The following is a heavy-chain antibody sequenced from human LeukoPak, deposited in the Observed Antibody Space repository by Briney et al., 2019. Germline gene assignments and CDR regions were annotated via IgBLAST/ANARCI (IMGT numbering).Heavy chain of an antibody. Sequence: GGSLTLSCAASGFTVSSNYMSWVRQAPGKALEWVSVIYSGGSTYYADSVKGRFTISRDNSKNTLYLQMNSLRAEDTAVYYCARRYCSSTSCYGGNYYGMDVWGQGTTVTVSS. V-gene: IGHV3-66*01. D-gene: IGHD2-2*01. CDR3: ARRYCSSTSCYGGNYYGMDV. CDR1: GFTVSSNY. J-gene: IGHJ6*02. CDR2: IYSGGST.